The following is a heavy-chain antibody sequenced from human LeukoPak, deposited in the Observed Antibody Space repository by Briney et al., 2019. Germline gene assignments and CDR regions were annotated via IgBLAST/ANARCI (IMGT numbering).Heavy chain of an antibody. Sequence: SETLSLTCTVSGGSISSYYWSWIRQPPGKGLEWIGYIYYSGSTNYNPSLKSRVTISVDTSKNQFSLKLSSVTAADTAVYYCARDMGSSSWYGGFDYWGQGTLVTVSS. CDR1: GGSISSYY. V-gene: IGHV4-59*01. CDR2: IYYSGST. D-gene: IGHD6-13*01. J-gene: IGHJ4*02. CDR3: ARDMGSSSWYGGFDY.